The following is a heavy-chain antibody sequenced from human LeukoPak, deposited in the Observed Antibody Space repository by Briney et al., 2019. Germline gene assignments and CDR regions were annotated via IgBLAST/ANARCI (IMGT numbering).Heavy chain of an antibody. CDR1: GASISSHY. CDR3: AKIEVGRFDP. Sequence: SETLSLTCTVTGASISSHYWCWIRQTPGTGLKWIGDIYVRGSTTYNPSLKSRVSISVDTSRNQFSLNLRSVTAADTAVYYCAKIEVGRFDPWGQGTLVTVSS. V-gene: IGHV4-59*11. D-gene: IGHD1-26*01. CDR2: IYVRGST. J-gene: IGHJ5*02.